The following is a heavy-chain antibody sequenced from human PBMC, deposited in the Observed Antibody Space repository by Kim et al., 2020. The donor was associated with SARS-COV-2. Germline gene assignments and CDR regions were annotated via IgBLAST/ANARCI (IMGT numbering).Heavy chain of an antibody. J-gene: IGHJ3*02. CDR3: ARDFDSSSSAFDI. V-gene: IGHV4-59*01. CDR2: IYYSGST. CDR1: GGSISSYY. D-gene: IGHD6-13*01. Sequence: SETLSLTCTVSGGSISSYYWSWIRQPPGKGLEWIGYIYYSGSTNYNPSLKSRVTISVDTSKNQFSLKLSSVTAADTAVYYCARDFDSSSSAFDIWGQGTMVTVSS.